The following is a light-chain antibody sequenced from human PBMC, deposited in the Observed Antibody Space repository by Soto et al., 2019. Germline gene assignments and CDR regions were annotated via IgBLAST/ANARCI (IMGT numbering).Light chain of an antibody. CDR2: DAS. J-gene: IGKJ4*01. Sequence: DIQMTQSPSSLSASVGDRVTITCRASQTISSWLAWYQQKPGKAPKLLIYDASNLETGVPSRFSGSGSGTDFTFTISSLQPEDIATYYCQQYDNRPLTFGGGTKVDIK. V-gene: IGKV1-33*01. CDR3: QQYDNRPLT. CDR1: QTISSW.